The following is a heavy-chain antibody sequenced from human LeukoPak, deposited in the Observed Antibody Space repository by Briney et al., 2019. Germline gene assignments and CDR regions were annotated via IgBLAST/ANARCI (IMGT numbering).Heavy chain of an antibody. Sequence: SETLSLTCAVYGGSFSGYYWSWIRQPPGKGLEWIGEINHSGSTNYNPSLKTRVTISVDTSKNQFSLKLSSVTAAATAVYYCAGGHYDSSGAYFDYWGQGTLVTVSS. CDR1: GGSFSGYY. J-gene: IGHJ4*02. CDR3: AGGHYDSSGAYFDY. D-gene: IGHD3-22*01. V-gene: IGHV4-34*01. CDR2: INHSGST.